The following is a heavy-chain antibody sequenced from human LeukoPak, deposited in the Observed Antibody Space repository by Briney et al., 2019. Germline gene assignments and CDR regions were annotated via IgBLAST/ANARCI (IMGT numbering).Heavy chain of an antibody. Sequence: GASVKVSCKASGYTFTGYYMHWVRQAPGQGLEWMGWINPNSGGTNYAQKFQGGVTMTRDTSISTAYMELSRLRSDDTAVYYCARGSRRTGSMVRGVSDFDYWGQGTLVTVSS. CDR2: INPNSGGT. CDR1: GYTFTGYY. J-gene: IGHJ4*02. CDR3: ARGSRRTGSMVRGVSDFDY. V-gene: IGHV1-2*02. D-gene: IGHD3-10*01.